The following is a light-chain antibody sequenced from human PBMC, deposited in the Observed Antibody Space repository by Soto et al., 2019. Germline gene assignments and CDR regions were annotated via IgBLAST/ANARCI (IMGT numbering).Light chain of an antibody. CDR3: CSYAGSGTSGYV. J-gene: IGLJ1*01. V-gene: IGLV2-14*01. CDR2: EVS. CDR1: SSDVGGYNY. Sequence: QSALTQPAFVSGSPGQSITISCTGTSSDVGGYNYVSWYQHPPGKAPKLMISEVSNRPSGVSNRFSGSKSGNTASLTIAGLQAEDEADYYCCSYAGSGTSGYVFGSGTKLTVL.